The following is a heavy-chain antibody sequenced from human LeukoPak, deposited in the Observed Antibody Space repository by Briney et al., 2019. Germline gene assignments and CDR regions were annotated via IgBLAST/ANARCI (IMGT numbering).Heavy chain of an antibody. V-gene: IGHV3-23*01. J-gene: IGHJ4*02. Sequence: GGSLRLSCAASGFTFSSYAMSWVRQAPGKGLEWVSSISGSSGSTYYADSVKGRFTISRDNSKDTLYLQMNSLRAEDTAVYYCAKDLPRNYYDSSGYYGAFDYWGQGTLVTVSS. CDR3: AKDLPRNYYDSSGYYGAFDY. D-gene: IGHD3-22*01. CDR2: ISGSSGST. CDR1: GFTFSSYA.